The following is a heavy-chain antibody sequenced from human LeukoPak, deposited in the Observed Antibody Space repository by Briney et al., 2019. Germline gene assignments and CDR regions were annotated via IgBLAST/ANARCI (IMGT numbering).Heavy chain of an antibody. CDR1: GGSISSYY. J-gene: IGHJ4*02. CDR3: ARRGPGCSGGSCYLRGPYYFDY. Sequence: SETLSLTCTVSGGSISSYYWSWIRQPPGKGLEWIGYIYYSGSTNYNPSLKSRVTISVDTSKNQFSLRLSSVTAADTAVYYCARRGPGCSGGSCYLRGPYYFDYWGQGTLVTVSS. CDR2: IYYSGST. V-gene: IGHV4-59*12. D-gene: IGHD2-15*01.